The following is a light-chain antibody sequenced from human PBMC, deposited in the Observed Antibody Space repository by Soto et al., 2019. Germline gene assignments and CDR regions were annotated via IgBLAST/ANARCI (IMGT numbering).Light chain of an antibody. V-gene: IGLV1-47*02. J-gene: IGLJ3*02. CDR1: TSNVGNNY. CDR2: SFS. Sequence: QSVLTQPPSASGTAGQGVTISCSGSTSNVGNNYVYWYQQVPGTAPKLLVNSFSERPSGVPDRFSSSKAGTTASLAVSGLRSEDEADYYCAAWDDNLSGIVFCGGTKLTVL. CDR3: AAWDDNLSGIV.